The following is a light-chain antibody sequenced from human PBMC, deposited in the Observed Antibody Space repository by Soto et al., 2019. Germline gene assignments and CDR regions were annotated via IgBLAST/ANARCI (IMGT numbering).Light chain of an antibody. CDR2: GAS. Sequence: IVLTQSPGTLSLSPGERATLSCRASQSFSSSSLAWYQQKPGQAPRLLIYGASSRATGIPDRFSGSGSGTDFTLTISRLEPEDFAVYYCQQYGSSPSITFGQGTRLEIK. CDR3: QQYGSSPSIT. V-gene: IGKV3-20*01. CDR1: QSFSSSS. J-gene: IGKJ5*01.